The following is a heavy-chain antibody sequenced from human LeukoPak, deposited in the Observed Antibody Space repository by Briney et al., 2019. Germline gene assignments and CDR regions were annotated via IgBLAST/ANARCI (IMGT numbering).Heavy chain of an antibody. V-gene: IGHV3-23*01. J-gene: IGHJ4*02. CDR3: AKIGGDPYYFDY. D-gene: IGHD2-21*02. CDR2: ISGSGSST. Sequence: GGSLRLSCAASGFTFSSYGMTWVRQAPGKGLEWVSAISGSGSSTYYADSVKGRFTISRDNSKNTLFLQMNSLRAEDSAVYYCAKIGGDPYYFDYWGQGTLVTVSS. CDR1: GFTFSSYG.